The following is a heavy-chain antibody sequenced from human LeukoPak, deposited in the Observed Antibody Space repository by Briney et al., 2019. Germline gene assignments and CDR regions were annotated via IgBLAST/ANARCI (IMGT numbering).Heavy chain of an antibody. CDR2: ISYNSGYI. V-gene: IGHV3-9*01. D-gene: IGHD6-19*01. J-gene: IGHJ4*02. CDR1: GFTFNDYA. CDR3: AKVRGTYSSGFFFDS. Sequence: PGRSLRLSCAASGFTFNDYAMHWVRQPPGKGLEWLSIISYNSGYIGYADSVKGRFTVTRDNTEDSVYLQMSSLRPEDTAIYFCAKVRGTYSSGFFFDSWGQGALVTVSS.